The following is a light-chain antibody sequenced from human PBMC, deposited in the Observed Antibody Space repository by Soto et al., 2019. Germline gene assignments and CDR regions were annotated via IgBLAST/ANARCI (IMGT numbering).Light chain of an antibody. V-gene: IGLV2-11*01. Sequence: QSALTQPRSVSGSPGQSVAISCTGTSSDVGGHSYVSWYQHHPGKAPKLMIYDFTKRPSGVPDRLSGSKSGNTASLTISGLQAEDEGDYYCCSCAGSYVLFGGGTQLTAL. CDR1: SSDVGGHSY. CDR2: DFT. J-gene: IGLJ2*01. CDR3: CSCAGSYVL.